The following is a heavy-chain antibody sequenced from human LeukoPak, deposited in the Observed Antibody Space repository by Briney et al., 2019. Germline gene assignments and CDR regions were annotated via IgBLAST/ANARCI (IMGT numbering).Heavy chain of an antibody. Sequence: GKSLRLSCAASGFTFSNYAMHWVRQAPGKGLEWVSLISSGGTYEYYADSVKGRFTISRDNSKNMLYLQLNSLGAEGTAVYYRAREDRRRMAVAGLVGYWGQGTLVTVSS. D-gene: IGHD6-19*01. CDR3: AREDRRRMAVAGLVGY. CDR2: ISSGGTYE. CDR1: GFTFSNYA. V-gene: IGHV3-30*01. J-gene: IGHJ4*02.